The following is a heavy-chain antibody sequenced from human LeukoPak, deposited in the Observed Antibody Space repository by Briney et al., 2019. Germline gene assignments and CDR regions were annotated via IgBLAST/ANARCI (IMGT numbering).Heavy chain of an antibody. V-gene: IGHV4-34*01. D-gene: IGHD3-3*01. CDR2: INHSGST. Sequence: SETLSLTCAVYGGSFSGYYWSWTRQPPGKGLEWIGEINHSGSTNYNPSLKSRVTISVDTSKNQFSLKLRSVTAADTAVYYCARGRIALVRGYYGYWGQGTLVTVSS. CDR1: GGSFSGYY. J-gene: IGHJ4*02. CDR3: ARGRIALVRGYYGY.